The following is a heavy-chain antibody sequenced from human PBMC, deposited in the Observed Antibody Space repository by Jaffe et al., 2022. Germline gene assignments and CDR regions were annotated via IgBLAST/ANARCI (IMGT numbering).Heavy chain of an antibody. J-gene: IGHJ6*03. CDR3: AKGGATVTTYDYYYMDV. CDR1: GFTFSSYG. V-gene: IGHV3-30*02. CDR2: IRYDGSNK. D-gene: IGHD4-17*01. Sequence: QVQLVESGGGVVQPGGSLRLSCAASGFTFSSYGMHWVRQAPGKGLEWVAFIRYDGSNKYYADSVKGRFTISRDNSKNTLYLQMNSLRAEDTAVYYCAKGGATVTTYDYYYMDVWGKGTTVTVSS.